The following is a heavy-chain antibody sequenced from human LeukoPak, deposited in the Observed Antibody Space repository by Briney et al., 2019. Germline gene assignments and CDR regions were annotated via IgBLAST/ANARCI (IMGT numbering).Heavy chain of an antibody. Sequence: SETLSLTCTVSGGSISSYYWSWIRQPPGKGLEWIGYIYYTGSTNYNPSHKSRVTISVDTSKNQFSLKLSSVTAADTAVYYCASSSWYGNWFDPWGQGTLVTVSS. D-gene: IGHD6-13*01. J-gene: IGHJ5*02. V-gene: IGHV4-59*01. CDR2: IYYTGST. CDR3: ASSSWYGNWFDP. CDR1: GGSISSYY.